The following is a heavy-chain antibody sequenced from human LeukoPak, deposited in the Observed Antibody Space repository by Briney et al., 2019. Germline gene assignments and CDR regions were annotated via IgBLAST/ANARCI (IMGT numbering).Heavy chain of an antibody. CDR1: GYTFTSYG. CDR3: ARDSRQLVRGRDFDY. Sequence: GASVTVSCKASGYTFTSYGISWVRQAPGQGLEWMGWISAYNGNTNYAQKLQGRVTMTTDTSTSTAYMELRSLRSDDTAVYYCARDSRQLVRGRDFDYWGQGTLVTVSS. CDR2: ISAYNGNT. D-gene: IGHD6-13*01. J-gene: IGHJ4*02. V-gene: IGHV1-18*01.